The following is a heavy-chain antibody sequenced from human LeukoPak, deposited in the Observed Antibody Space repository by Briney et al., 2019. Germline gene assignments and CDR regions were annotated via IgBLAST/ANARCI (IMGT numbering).Heavy chain of an antibody. Sequence: GGSLRLSCAASGFTFSSYAMHWVRQAPGKGLEWVTVISYDGSNKYYADSVKGRFTISRDDSKNTLYLQMNSLRAEDTAVYYCARTGLTYLTTVTTWFAYWGQGTLVTVSS. CDR1: GFTFSSYA. V-gene: IGHV3-30*04. CDR2: ISYDGSNK. CDR3: ARTGLTYLTTVTTWFAY. D-gene: IGHD4-17*01. J-gene: IGHJ4*02.